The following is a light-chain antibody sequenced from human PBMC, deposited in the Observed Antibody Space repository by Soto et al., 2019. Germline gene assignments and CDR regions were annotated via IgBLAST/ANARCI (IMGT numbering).Light chain of an antibody. Sequence: EIVLTQSPATLSLSPWERATLSCRASQSVSSYLAWYQQKPGQAPRLLIYDASNRATGIPARFSGSGSGTDFTLTISSLEPEDFAVYYCQQRSNWPWTLGQGTKV. CDR2: DAS. CDR1: QSVSSY. CDR3: QQRSNWPWT. J-gene: IGKJ1*01. V-gene: IGKV3-11*01.